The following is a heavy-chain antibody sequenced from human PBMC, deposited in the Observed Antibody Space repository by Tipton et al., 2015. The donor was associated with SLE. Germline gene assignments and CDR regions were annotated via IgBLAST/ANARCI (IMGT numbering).Heavy chain of an antibody. V-gene: IGHV3-33*01. CDR2: IWFDGSKK. Sequence: SLRLSCSTSGFAFSSYAMHWVRQTPDKGLEWLAGIWFDGSKKYYADSVKGRFTISRDSFKNTLYIQMNSLRADDTALYYCARAQYTGAYNHVPFDVWGQGTLVTVSS. D-gene: IGHD7-27*01. CDR1: GFAFSSYA. CDR3: ARAQYTGAYNHVPFDV. J-gene: IGHJ3*01.